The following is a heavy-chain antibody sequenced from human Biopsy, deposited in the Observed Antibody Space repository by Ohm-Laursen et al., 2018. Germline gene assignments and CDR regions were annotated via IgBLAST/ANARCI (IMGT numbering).Heavy chain of an antibody. CDR3: ARERGYYSDRTVPGYFDL. CDR1: GDSISTYY. CDR2: VYYTGST. V-gene: IGHV4-59*01. J-gene: IGHJ2*01. Sequence: GTLSLTCPVSGDSISTYYWSWIRQPPGKGLVWIGYVYYTGSTDYNPSLQSRVTIWVDTSKNHFSLRLRSVTPADPAIYYCARERGYYSDRTVPGYFDLWGRGTLVTVSS. D-gene: IGHD3-22*01.